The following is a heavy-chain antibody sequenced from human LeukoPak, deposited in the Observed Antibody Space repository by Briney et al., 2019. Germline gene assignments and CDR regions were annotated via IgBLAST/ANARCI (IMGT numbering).Heavy chain of an antibody. CDR2: IRNKAQSYIT. CDR3: ARAARPTSDTSGSYWYYFDC. Sequence: PGGSLRLSCAAFGFTFSDHNMDWVRQAPGKGLEWVGRIRNKAQSYITEYAASVKGRFTISRDDSKNSLYLQMNSLKTEDTAVYYCARAARPTSDTSGSYWYYFDCWGQGILVTVSP. J-gene: IGHJ4*02. CDR1: GFTFSDHN. V-gene: IGHV3-72*01. D-gene: IGHD3-22*01.